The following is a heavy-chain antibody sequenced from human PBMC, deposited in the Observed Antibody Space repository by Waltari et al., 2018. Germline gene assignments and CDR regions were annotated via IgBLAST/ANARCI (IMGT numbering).Heavy chain of an antibody. J-gene: IGHJ6*02. Sequence: QVQLVQSGAEVKKPGSSVKVSCKASGGTFSSYAISWVRQAPGQGLEWMGGIIPIFGTANYAQKFQGRVTITADESTSTAYMELSSLRSDDTAVYYCARYPDYESHYYYYGMDVWGQGTTVTVSS. CDR1: GGTFSSYA. D-gene: IGHD4-17*01. V-gene: IGHV1-69*13. CDR3: ARYPDYESHYYYYGMDV. CDR2: IIPIFGTA.